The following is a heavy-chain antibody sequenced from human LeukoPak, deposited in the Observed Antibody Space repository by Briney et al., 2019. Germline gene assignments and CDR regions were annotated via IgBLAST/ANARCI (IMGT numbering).Heavy chain of an antibody. J-gene: IGHJ4*02. CDR1: GFTFSSYG. CDR3: AKDPRRYCSGGSCYPYYFDY. Sequence: PGGSLTLSCAAYGFTFSSYGMHWVRQPPGKGLEWVAVISYDGSNKYYADSVKGRFTISRDNSKNTLYLQMNSLRAEDTAVYYCAKDPRRYCSGGSCYPYYFDYWGQGTLVTVSS. V-gene: IGHV3-30*18. D-gene: IGHD2-15*01. CDR2: ISYDGSNK.